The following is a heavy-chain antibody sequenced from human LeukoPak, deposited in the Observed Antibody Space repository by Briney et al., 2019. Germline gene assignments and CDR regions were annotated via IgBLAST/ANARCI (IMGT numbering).Heavy chain of an antibody. Sequence: SETLSLTFTVSGGSISSGGYYWSWIRQPPGKGLEWIWYIYYSGSTYYNPSLKSRVTISVDTSKNQFSLKLSSVTAADTAVYYCARTPSGYYDSSGYLDYWGQGTLVTVSS. CDR3: ARTPSGYYDSSGYLDY. CDR1: GGSISSGGYY. V-gene: IGHV4-31*03. D-gene: IGHD3-22*01. J-gene: IGHJ4*02. CDR2: IYYSGST.